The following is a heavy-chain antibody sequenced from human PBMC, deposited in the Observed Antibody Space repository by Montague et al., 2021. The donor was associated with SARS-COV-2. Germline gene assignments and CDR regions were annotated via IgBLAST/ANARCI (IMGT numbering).Heavy chain of an antibody. D-gene: IGHD3-10*01. CDR2: ISYDGSNK. CDR1: GFTFSSHA. CDR3: ARPRSGSYYNPIDY. Sequence: SLRLSCAASGFTFSSHAMHWVRQAPGKGLEWVAVISYDGSNKYYADSVKGRFTISRDSSKNTLYLQMNSLRAEDTAVYYCARPRSGSYYNPIDYWGQGTLVTVSS. J-gene: IGHJ4*02. V-gene: IGHV3-30*04.